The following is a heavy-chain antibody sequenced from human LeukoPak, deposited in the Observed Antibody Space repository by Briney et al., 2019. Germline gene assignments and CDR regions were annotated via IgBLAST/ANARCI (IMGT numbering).Heavy chain of an antibody. Sequence: ASVKVSCKASGYTFTGYYMHWARQAPGQGLEWMGWINPNSGGTNYAQKFQGRVTMTRDTSISTAYMELSRLRSDDTAVYYCARGGAEGRYCTNGVCFPGYMDVWGKGTTVTVSS. J-gene: IGHJ6*03. CDR1: GYTFTGYY. CDR3: ARGGAEGRYCTNGVCFPGYMDV. D-gene: IGHD2-8*01. CDR2: INPNSGGT. V-gene: IGHV1-2*02.